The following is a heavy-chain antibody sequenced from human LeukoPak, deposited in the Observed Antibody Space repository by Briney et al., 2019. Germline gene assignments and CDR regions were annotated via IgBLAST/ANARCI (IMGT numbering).Heavy chain of an antibody. CDR1: GYTLTELS. J-gene: IGHJ6*02. CDR2: FDPEDGET. D-gene: IGHD5-18*01. CDR3: ATGQLYYYYGMDV. Sequence: ASVTVSCTVSGYTLTELSMHWVRQAPGKGLEWMGGFDPEDGETIYAQKFQGRVTMTEDTSTDTAYMELSSLRSEDTAVYYCATGQLYYYYGMDVWGQGTTVTVSS. V-gene: IGHV1-24*01.